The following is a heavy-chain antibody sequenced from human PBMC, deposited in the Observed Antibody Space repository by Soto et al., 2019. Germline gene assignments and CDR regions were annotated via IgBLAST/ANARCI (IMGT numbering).Heavy chain of an antibody. CDR1: GGSVSVYY. V-gene: IGHV4-59*02. J-gene: IGHJ4*02. CDR2: IYASGSP. Sequence: LETLSLTCTISGGSVSVYYWSWIRQSTGQGLEWIGYIYASGSPYYNPSLRGRATISADTSKNQISLKLTSPTAADTAVYYCARGVGSSPPQYWGRGTLVTVSS. D-gene: IGHD1-26*01. CDR3: ARGVGSSPPQY.